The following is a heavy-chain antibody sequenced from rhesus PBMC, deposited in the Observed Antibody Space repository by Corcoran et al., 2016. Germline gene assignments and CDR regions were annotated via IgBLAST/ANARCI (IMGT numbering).Heavy chain of an antibody. D-gene: IGHD2-21*01. CDR1: GFTFSSYG. Sequence: EVQLVESGGGLVQPGGSLRLSCAASGFTFSSYGMSWVRQTPGKYLEWFSYISNGGGSTYYADSVKGRFTISKDNTKNTHSLQMNGLRAEDTAVYYCAKNTVLGIMYGLDSWGQGVVVTVSS. J-gene: IGHJ6*01. CDR3: AKNTVLGIMYGLDS. V-gene: IGHV3S5*01. CDR2: ISNGGGST.